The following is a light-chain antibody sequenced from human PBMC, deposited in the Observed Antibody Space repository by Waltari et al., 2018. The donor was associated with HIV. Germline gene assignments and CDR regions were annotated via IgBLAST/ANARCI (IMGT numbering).Light chain of an antibody. CDR3: QAWDSSTAV. CDR1: KLGDQY. CDR2: QDI. Sequence: SYELTQQPSVSVSPGQTATIPCSGDKLGDQYVFWYQQKPGQSPVLVISQDIKRPSGIPERFSGSNSGNTATLTISGTQAMDEADYYCQAWDSSTAVFGTGTKVTVL. J-gene: IGLJ1*01. V-gene: IGLV3-1*01.